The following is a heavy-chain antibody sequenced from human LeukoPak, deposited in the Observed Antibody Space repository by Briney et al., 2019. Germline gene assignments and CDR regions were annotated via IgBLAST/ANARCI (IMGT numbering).Heavy chain of an antibody. CDR1: GFSFTSYG. J-gene: IGHJ4*02. CDR3: ARVSESGNSDY. D-gene: IGHD4-23*01. CDR2: IWYDGTNK. V-gene: IGHV3-33*01. Sequence: GGSLRLSCAASGFSFTSYGMHWVRQAPGKGLEWVAVIWYDGTNKYYADSVRGRFTISRDTSDNMLYLQMNSLRAEDTAVYYCARVSESGNSDYWGQGTLVTVSS.